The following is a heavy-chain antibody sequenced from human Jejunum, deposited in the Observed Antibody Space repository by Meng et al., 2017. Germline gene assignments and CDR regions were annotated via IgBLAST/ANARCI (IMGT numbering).Heavy chain of an antibody. CDR3: ARGGGNYHRQSDY. CDR2: IHTDPNNP. V-gene: IGHV7-4-1*02. J-gene: IGHJ4*02. D-gene: IGHD1-26*01. CDR1: RYPLHNCP. Sequence: QGTLVHAGSKLKDTRDSVNVSWKVSRYPLHNCPMNWVPHAPGQGLEWMGWIHTDPNNPTYAQGVTGRFVFSLDTSVSTAYLQISSLKTEDTAVFYCARGGGNYHRQSDYWGQGTLVTVSS.